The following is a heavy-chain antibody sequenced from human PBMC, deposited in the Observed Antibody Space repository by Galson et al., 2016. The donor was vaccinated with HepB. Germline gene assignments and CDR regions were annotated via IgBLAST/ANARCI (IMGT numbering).Heavy chain of an antibody. Sequence: SLRLSCAASGFTLSNYGMHWVRQAPGKGLEWVAVISYDGSNKEYADSVKGRFTISRDNSKNTLYLQMSSLRAEDTAVYYCAREGGYDFWSGYSFRVWSLDYWGQGTLVTVSS. V-gene: IGHV3-30*03. D-gene: IGHD3-3*01. CDR3: AREGGYDFWSGYSFRVWSLDY. J-gene: IGHJ4*02. CDR2: ISYDGSNK. CDR1: GFTLSNYG.